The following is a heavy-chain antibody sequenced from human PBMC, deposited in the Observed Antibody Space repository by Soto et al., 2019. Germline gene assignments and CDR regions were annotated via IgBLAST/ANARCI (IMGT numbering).Heavy chain of an antibody. V-gene: IGHV3-74*01. CDR1: GFTFSSYW. D-gene: IGHD2-2*01. CDR2: INSDGSST. CDR3: ARGGLHCSSTSCYVYDNWFDP. J-gene: IGHJ5*02. Sequence: GGSLRLSCAASGFTFSSYWMHWVRQAPGKGLVWVSRINSDGSSTSYADSVKGRFTISRENAKNTLYLQMNSLRDEDTAVYYCARGGLHCSSTSCYVYDNWFDPWGQGTLVTVSS.